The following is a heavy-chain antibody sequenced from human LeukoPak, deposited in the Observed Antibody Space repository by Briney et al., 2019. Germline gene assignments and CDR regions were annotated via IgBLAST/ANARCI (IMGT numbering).Heavy chain of an antibody. J-gene: IGHJ4*02. V-gene: IGHV3-13*01. CDR2: IGTAGDT. Sequence: GGSLRLSCAASGFTSSSYDMHWVRQATGKGLEWVSAIGTAGDTYYPGSVKGRFTISRENAKNSLYLQMNSLRAGDTAVYYCARGRDGYNFDYWGQGTLVTVSS. CDR1: GFTSSSYD. CDR3: ARGRDGYNFDY. D-gene: IGHD5-24*01.